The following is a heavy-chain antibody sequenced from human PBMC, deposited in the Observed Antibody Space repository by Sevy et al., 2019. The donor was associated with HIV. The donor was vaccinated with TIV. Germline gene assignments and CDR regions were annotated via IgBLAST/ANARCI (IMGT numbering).Heavy chain of an antibody. V-gene: IGHV1-2*02. D-gene: IGHD3-10*01. Sequence: ASVKVSCKASGYTFTGYYMHWVRQAPGQCLEWMGWINPNSGGTNYAQKFQGRVTMTRDTSISTAYMELSRLRSDDTAVYYCATAFDYGSGSYYGDYWGQGTLVTVSS. CDR1: GYTFTGYY. CDR2: INPNSGGT. CDR3: ATAFDYGSGSYYGDY. J-gene: IGHJ4*02.